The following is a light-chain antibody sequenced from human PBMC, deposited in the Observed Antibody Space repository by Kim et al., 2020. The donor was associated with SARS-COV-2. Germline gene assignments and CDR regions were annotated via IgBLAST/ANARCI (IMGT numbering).Light chain of an antibody. CDR1: SLRNYY. CDR2: GKN. V-gene: IGLV3-19*01. Sequence: SSELTQDPAVSVALGQTVRITCQGDSLRNYYASWYQQKPGQAPVVVIYGKNNRPSGIPDRFSGSNSGNTASLTITGAQAEDEADYYCNSRDSTTYDLVFG. J-gene: IGLJ2*01. CDR3: NSRDSTTYDLV.